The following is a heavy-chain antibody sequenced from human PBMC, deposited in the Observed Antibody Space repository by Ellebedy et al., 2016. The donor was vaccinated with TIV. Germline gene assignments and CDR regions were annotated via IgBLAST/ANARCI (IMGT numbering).Heavy chain of an antibody. CDR1: GYTFTSDL. D-gene: IGHD1-26*01. CDR2: INPSNGST. V-gene: IGHV1-46*01. CDR3: AREGGVYFFDY. J-gene: IGHJ4*02. Sequence: AASVKVPCKASGYTFTSDLIHWVRQAPGQGLEWMGVINPSNGSTGYAQKFQGRVTMTRDTSASTVYMERSSLRSEDTAVYYCAREGGVYFFDYWGQGTLVTVSS.